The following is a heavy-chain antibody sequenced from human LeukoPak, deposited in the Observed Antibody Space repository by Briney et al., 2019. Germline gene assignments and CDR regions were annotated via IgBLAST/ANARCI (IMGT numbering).Heavy chain of an antibody. CDR3: ATARGQWPNFDY. J-gene: IGHJ4*02. Sequence: PSETLSLTCDVSGYSISSGYYWGWIRQPPGKGLEWIGSIYHRGSTFYNPSLKSRVTISVDTSKNQFSLKLSSVTAADTAMYYCATARGQWPNFDYWGQGTLVTVSS. V-gene: IGHV4-38-2*01. CDR2: IYHRGST. CDR1: GYSISSGYY. D-gene: IGHD6-19*01.